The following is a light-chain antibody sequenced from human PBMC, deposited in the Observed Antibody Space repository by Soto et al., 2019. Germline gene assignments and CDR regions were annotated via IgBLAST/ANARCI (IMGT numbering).Light chain of an antibody. J-gene: IGKJ4*01. CDR3: QQYNNWPPLT. CDR1: QSVSSS. V-gene: IGKV3-15*01. CDR2: GAS. Sequence: EIVLTQSPATLSVSPGETATLSCRASQSVSSSLAWYQQTPGRAPRLLIYGASNRATDIPTRFSGSGSGTEFTLTISSPQSEDFAVYYCQQYNNWPPLTFGGGTKVEIK.